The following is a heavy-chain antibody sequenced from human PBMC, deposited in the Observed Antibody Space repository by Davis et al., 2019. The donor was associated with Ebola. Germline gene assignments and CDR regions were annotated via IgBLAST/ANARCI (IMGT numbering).Heavy chain of an antibody. V-gene: IGHV3-7*01. CDR2: IKQDGSDK. J-gene: IGHJ4*02. CDR3: ARRLRDWSFFDY. Sequence: GESLKISCAASGLSSTSQWMSWVRQAPGKGLEWVANIKQDGSDKFYVDSVRGRFTISKDNAKNSLYLQMNSLRAEDTAVYYCARRLRDWSFFDYWGQGTLVTVSS. D-gene: IGHD3-9*01. CDR1: GLSSTSQW.